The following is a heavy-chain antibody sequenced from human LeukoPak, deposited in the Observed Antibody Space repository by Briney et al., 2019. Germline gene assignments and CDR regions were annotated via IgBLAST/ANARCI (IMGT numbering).Heavy chain of an antibody. Sequence: ASVKVSCKASGYTFTSYGISWVRQAPGQGLEWMGWISAYNGNTNYAQKLQGRVTMTTDTSTSTAYMELRSLRSDDTAVYYCARGGELSRDLVVPAAMHYWGQGTLVTVSS. V-gene: IGHV1-18*01. CDR2: ISAYNGNT. CDR3: ARGGELSRDLVVPAAMHY. J-gene: IGHJ4*02. D-gene: IGHD2-2*01. CDR1: GYTFTSYG.